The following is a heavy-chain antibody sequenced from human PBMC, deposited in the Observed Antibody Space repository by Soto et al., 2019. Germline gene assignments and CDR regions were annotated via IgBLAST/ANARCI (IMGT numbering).Heavy chain of an antibody. CDR3: TTGATPDYADYLNNDAFDF. D-gene: IGHD4-17*01. Sequence: EVQLVESGGGLVKPGGSLRLSCAASGFTFSNAWMSWVRQAPGKGLELVGRIKSKTNSGTTDYAAPVKGRYTISRNYSNNTLHPQITALKTDATAVYYVTTGATPDYADYLNNDAFDFWGQGTMVTVSS. J-gene: IGHJ3*01. CDR2: IKSKTNSGTT. CDR1: GFTFSNAW. V-gene: IGHV3-15*01.